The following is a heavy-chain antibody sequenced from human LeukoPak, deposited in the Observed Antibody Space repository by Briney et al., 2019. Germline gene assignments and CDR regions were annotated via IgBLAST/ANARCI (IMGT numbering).Heavy chain of an antibody. V-gene: IGHV3-33*06. D-gene: IGHD4-23*01. J-gene: IGHJ4*02. CDR3: AKGGITPDY. CDR1: GFTFSDSG. Sequence: GGSLRLSCAASGFTFSDSGMHWARQAPGKGLEWVAIIWYDGSDKYYAESVKGRFTISRDNSKNTLYLQMNSLRAEDTAVYYCAKGGITPDYWGQGTLVAVSA. CDR2: IWYDGSDK.